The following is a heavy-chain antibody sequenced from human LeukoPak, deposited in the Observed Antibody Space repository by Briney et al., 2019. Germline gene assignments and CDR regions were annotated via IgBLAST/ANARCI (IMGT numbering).Heavy chain of an antibody. J-gene: IGHJ5*02. CDR3: ARALDIVVVPAASGFDP. D-gene: IGHD2-2*03. V-gene: IGHV4-59*01. CDR1: GGSISSYY. Sequence: SETLSLTCTVSGGSISSYYWSWIRQPPGKGLEWIGYIYYSGSTNYNPSLKSRVTISVDTSKNQFSLKLSSVTAADTAVYYCARALDIVVVPAASGFDPWGQGTLVTVSS. CDR2: IYYSGST.